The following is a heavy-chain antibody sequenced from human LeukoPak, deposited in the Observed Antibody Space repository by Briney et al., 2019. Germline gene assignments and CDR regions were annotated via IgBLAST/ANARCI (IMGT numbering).Heavy chain of an antibody. CDR3: AKGGGPYHLPTDY. CDR2: ITSAGNT. J-gene: IGHJ4*02. CDR1: GFTFSSYA. Sequence: PGGSLRLSCAASGFTFSSYAMNWVRQAPGKRLEWVSAITSAGNTYYADSVKGRFTISRDSSKNTLYLQMNSLRSEDTAVYYCAKGGGPYHLPTDYWGQGTLVTVSS. V-gene: IGHV3-23*01. D-gene: IGHD2-2*01.